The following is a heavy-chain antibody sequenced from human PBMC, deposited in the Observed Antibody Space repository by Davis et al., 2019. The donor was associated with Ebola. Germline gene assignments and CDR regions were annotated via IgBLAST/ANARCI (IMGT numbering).Heavy chain of an antibody. CDR1: GFTFSSYA. CDR3: ARDRAVTTDD. D-gene: IGHD4-17*01. V-gene: IGHV3-23*01. J-gene: IGHJ4*02. Sequence: GESLKISFAASGFTFSSYAMSWVRQAPGKGLEWVSAISGSGGSTYYADSVKGRFTISRDNAKNSLYLQMNSLRDEDTAVYYCARDRAVTTDDWGQGTLVTVS. CDR2: ISGSGGST.